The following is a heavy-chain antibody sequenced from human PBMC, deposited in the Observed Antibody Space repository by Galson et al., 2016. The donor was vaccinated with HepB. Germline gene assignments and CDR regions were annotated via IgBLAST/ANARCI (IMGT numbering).Heavy chain of an antibody. D-gene: IGHD3-3*01. CDR3: VEVRREWPVNGY. CDR1: GYTFIGFY. V-gene: IGHV1-2*02. J-gene: IGHJ4*02. CDR2: IDPRSGDT. Sequence: SVKVSCKASGYTFIGFYIHWVRQAPGQGLEWVGWIDPRSGDTKYAQNFQGRVTMSRDTSISTAYMELTRLTADDTAVYYCVEVRREWPVNGYWGQGTLVSVSS.